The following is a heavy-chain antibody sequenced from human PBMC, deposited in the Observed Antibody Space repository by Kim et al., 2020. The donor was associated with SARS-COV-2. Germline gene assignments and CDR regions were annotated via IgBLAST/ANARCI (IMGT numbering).Heavy chain of an antibody. CDR1: GFTFSSYA. Sequence: GGSLRLSCAASGFTFSSYAMSWVRQAPGKGLEWVSAISGSGGSTYYADSVKGRFTISRDNSKNTLYLQMNSLRAEDTAVYYCAKDPWIQLWLRYEFDPWGQGTLVTVSS. CDR2: ISGSGGST. J-gene: IGHJ5*02. D-gene: IGHD5-18*01. CDR3: AKDPWIQLWLRYEFDP. V-gene: IGHV3-23*01.